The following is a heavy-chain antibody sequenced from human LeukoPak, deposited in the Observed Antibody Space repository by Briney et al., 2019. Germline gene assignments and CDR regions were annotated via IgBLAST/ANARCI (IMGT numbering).Heavy chain of an antibody. D-gene: IGHD6-19*01. CDR2: ISYDGSNN. CDR1: GFTFSSYA. V-gene: IGHV3-30*01. Sequence: GGSLRLSCAASGFTFSSYALHWVRQEAGKGLEWVAVISYDGSNNYYADCVKGRFTISRDYTKNSLYLQMNSLRAEDTAVYYCARDPGSTGWYYYYYYMDVWGKGTTVTVSS. J-gene: IGHJ6*03. CDR3: ARDPGSTGWYYYYYYMDV.